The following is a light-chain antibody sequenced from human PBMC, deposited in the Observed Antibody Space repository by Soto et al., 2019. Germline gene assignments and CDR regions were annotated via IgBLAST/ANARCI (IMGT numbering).Light chain of an antibody. CDR1: QSISSW. CDR3: QQYNDYSTWT. J-gene: IGKJ1*01. V-gene: IGKV1-5*01. Sequence: DIQMTQSASTLSASVGDRVTITCRASQSISSWLAWYQQKPGKAPKLLIYDASSLESGVPSRFSGSGSGTEFTLTISSLQPDDFATYYCQQYNDYSTWTFGQGTKVDIK. CDR2: DAS.